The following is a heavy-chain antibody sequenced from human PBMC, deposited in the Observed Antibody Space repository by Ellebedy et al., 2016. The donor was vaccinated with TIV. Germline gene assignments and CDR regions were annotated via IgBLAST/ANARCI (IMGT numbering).Heavy chain of an antibody. CDR3: ARVQGSGYYFDAFDI. Sequence: SETLSLXXTVSGGSGSSGSYYWSWIRQPPGKGLEWIGYIYYSGSTNYNPSLKSRVTISVDTSKNQFSLKLSSVTAADTAVYYCARVQGSGYYFDAFDIWGQGTMVTVSS. J-gene: IGHJ3*02. CDR1: GGSGSSGSYY. D-gene: IGHD3-22*01. CDR2: IYYSGST. V-gene: IGHV4-61*01.